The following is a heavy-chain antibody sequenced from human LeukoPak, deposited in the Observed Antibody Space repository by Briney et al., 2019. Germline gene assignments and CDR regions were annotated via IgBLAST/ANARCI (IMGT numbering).Heavy chain of an antibody. CDR2: IYYSGST. J-gene: IGHJ4*02. V-gene: IGHV4-59*01. CDR1: GGSISSYY. Sequence: PSETLSLTCTVSGGSISSYYWSWIRQPPGKGLEWIGNIYYSGSTNYNPSLKSRVTISVDTSKNQFSLKLSSVTAADTAVYYCARFSHSIQPEFDYWGQGTLVTVSS. D-gene: IGHD5-18*01. CDR3: ARFSHSIQPEFDY.